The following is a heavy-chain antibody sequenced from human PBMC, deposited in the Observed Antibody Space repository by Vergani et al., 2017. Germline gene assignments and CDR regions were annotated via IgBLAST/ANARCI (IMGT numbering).Heavy chain of an antibody. J-gene: IGHJ6*02. CDR3: ARGVDTVMSYDVPYYYGMDV. Sequence: QVQLVQPGAEVKKPGSSVKVSCKASGGTFSSYAISWVRQAPGQGLEWMGGIIPIFGTANYAQKFQGRVTITADESTSTAYMELSSLRSEDTAVYYCARGVDTVMSYDVPYYYGMDVWGQGTTVTVSS. CDR1: GGTFSSYA. CDR2: IIPIFGTA. V-gene: IGHV1-69*12. D-gene: IGHD5-18*01.